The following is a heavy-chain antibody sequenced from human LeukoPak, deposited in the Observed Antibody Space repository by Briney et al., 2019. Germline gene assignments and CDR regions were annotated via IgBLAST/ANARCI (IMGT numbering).Heavy chain of an antibody. CDR1: GYTFTSYA. D-gene: IGHD1-26*01. Sequence: ASVKVFCKASGYTFTSYAMNWVRQAPGQGLEWMGWINTNTGNPTYAQGFTGRFVFSLDTSVSTAYLQISSLKAEDTAVYYCARGVVGATPPFQHWGRGTLVTVSS. V-gene: IGHV7-4-1*02. CDR3: ARGVVGATPPFQH. J-gene: IGHJ1*01. CDR2: INTNTGNP.